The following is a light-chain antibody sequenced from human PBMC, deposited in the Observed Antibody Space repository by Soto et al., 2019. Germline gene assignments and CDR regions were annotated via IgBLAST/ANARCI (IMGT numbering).Light chain of an antibody. CDR2: AAS. Sequence: DIQMTQSPSSLSASVGDRVTLTCRASQVIANNLGWYKQKPGTATKRMTFAASALEGGVPSRFSGSGSATEFTLTISSLQPEYFAPYYCLPHHSYPFTCGQGTKVDI. V-gene: IGKV1-17*01. CDR3: LPHHSYPFT. CDR1: QVIANN. J-gene: IGKJ2*01.